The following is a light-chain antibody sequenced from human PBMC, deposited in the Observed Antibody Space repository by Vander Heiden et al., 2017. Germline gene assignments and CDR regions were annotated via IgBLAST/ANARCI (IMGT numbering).Light chain of an antibody. CDR2: AAS. CDR3: QQLNSYGLT. V-gene: IGKV1-9*01. J-gene: IGKJ4*01. CDR1: QGISSY. Sequence: IQLTQSPSSLSASVGDRVTITCRASQGISSYLAWYQQKPGKAPKLLIYAASTLQSAVPSRFSGSASGTDFTLTIRSLHPEDFATYYCQQLNSYGLTFGGGTKVEIK.